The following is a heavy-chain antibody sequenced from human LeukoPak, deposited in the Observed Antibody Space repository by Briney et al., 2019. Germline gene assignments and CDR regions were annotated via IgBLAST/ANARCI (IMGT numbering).Heavy chain of an antibody. CDR3: ARAGWELGRGMDV. Sequence: GASVKVSCKVSGYTLTELSMHWVRQAPGKGLEWMGGFDPEDGETIYAQKFQGWVTISVDTSKNQFSLKLSSVTAADTAVYYCARAGWELGRGMDVWGQGTTVTVSS. V-gene: IGHV1-24*01. CDR1: GYTLTELS. D-gene: IGHD1-26*01. J-gene: IGHJ6*02. CDR2: FDPEDGET.